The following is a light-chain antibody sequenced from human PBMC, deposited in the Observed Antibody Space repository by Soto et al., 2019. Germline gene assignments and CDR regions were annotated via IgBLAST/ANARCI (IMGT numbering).Light chain of an antibody. J-gene: IGKJ4*01. CDR2: GAS. CDR1: QTINSN. CDR3: QQYKDWPPLT. Sequence: EILMTQSPLTLSVSPGEGATLSCRASQTINSNLAWYQQRPGQAPRVLIYGASSRASGIPDRFSGSGSGTDFTLTLNRLEPDDFAVYYCQQYKDWPPLTFGGGTRVESK. V-gene: IGKV3D-15*01.